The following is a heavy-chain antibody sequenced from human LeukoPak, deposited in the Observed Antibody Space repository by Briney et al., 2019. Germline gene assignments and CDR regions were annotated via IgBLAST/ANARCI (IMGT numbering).Heavy chain of an antibody. CDR2: ISYDGSNK. Sequence: PGRSLRLSCAASGFTFSSYAMHWVRQAPGKGLEWVAVISYDGSNKYYADSVKGRFTISRDNSKNTLYLQMNSLRAEDTAVYYRARTPNLSTVTTYFLYWGQGTLVTVSS. CDR3: ARTPNLSTVTTYFLY. CDR1: GFTFSSYA. J-gene: IGHJ4*02. V-gene: IGHV3-30*04. D-gene: IGHD4-17*01.